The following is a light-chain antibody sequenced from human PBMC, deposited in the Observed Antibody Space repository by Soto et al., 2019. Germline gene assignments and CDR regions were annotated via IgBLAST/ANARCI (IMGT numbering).Light chain of an antibody. CDR3: QVWDGTSDHYV. Sequence: SSELTQPPSVSVAPGQTARITCGGNNVGNKSVHWYQQKPGQAPVLVVYDDSDRPSGIPERFSGSSSGSTATLTISRVEAGDEADYYCQVWDGTSDHYVFGTGTKLTVL. J-gene: IGLJ1*01. V-gene: IGLV3-21*02. CDR1: NVGNKS. CDR2: DDS.